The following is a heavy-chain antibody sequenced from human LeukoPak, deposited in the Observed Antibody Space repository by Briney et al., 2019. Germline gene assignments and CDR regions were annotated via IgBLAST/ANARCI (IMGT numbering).Heavy chain of an antibody. D-gene: IGHD6-19*01. J-gene: IGHJ4*02. Sequence: GGSLRLSCAASGFTFSSYAMSWVRQAPGKGLEWVSGISGSGGSTFYADSVKGRFTISRDNSKNTLYVETNSLRAEDTALYYCAKDEALIAVAGLDYWGQGTLVTVSS. V-gene: IGHV3-23*01. CDR3: AKDEALIAVAGLDY. CDR1: GFTFSSYA. CDR2: ISGSGGST.